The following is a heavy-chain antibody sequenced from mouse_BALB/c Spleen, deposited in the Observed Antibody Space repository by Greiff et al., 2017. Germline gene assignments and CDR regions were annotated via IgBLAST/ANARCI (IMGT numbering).Heavy chain of an antibody. CDR1: GYTFTSYY. CDR2: INPSNGGT. J-gene: IGHJ3*01. CDR3: TRGDGYAY. Sequence: VQLQQSGAELVKPGASVKLSCKASGYTFTSYYMYWVKQRPGQGLEWIGEINPSNGGTNFNEKSKSKATLTVDKSSSTAYMQLSSLTSEDSAVYYCTRGDGYAYWGQGTLVTVSA. D-gene: IGHD2-3*01. V-gene: IGHV1S81*02.